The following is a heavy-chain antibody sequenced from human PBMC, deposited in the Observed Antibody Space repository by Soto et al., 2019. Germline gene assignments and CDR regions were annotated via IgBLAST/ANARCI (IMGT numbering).Heavy chain of an antibody. CDR2: INHSGST. CDR1: GGSFSGYY. Sequence: SETLSLTCAVYGGSFSGYYWSWIRQPPGKGLEWIGEINHSGSTNYNPSLKSRVTISVDTSKNQFSLKLSSVTAADTAVYYCARGRRVDFWSGYQGGNWFDPWGQGTLVTVSS. V-gene: IGHV4-34*01. J-gene: IGHJ5*02. D-gene: IGHD3-3*01. CDR3: ARGRRVDFWSGYQGGNWFDP.